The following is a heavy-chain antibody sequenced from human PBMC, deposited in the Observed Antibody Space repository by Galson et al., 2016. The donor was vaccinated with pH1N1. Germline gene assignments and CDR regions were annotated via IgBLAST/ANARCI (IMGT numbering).Heavy chain of an antibody. D-gene: IGHD4-17*01. Sequence: SVKVSCKASGGTLSSYAISWVRQAPGQGLEWMGRIIPIFGTSNYAQKFQGRVTITADESTSTAYMELSSLRSEDTAVYYCARGGYGDYTDYMDVWGKGTTVTVSS. J-gene: IGHJ6*03. CDR1: GGTLSSYA. V-gene: IGHV1-69*13. CDR3: ARGGYGDYTDYMDV. CDR2: IIPIFGTS.